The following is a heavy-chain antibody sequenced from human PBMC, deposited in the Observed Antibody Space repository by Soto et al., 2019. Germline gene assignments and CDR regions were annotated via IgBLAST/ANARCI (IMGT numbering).Heavy chain of an antibody. Sequence: SETLSLTCTVSGGSISSSSYYWGWIRQPPGKGLEWIGSIYYSGSTYYNPSLKSRVTISVDTSKNQFSLKLSSVTAADTAVYYCARPGTISFPFDPWGQGTLVTVSS. D-gene: IGHD2-8*01. V-gene: IGHV4-39*01. CDR3: ARPGTISFPFDP. CDR2: IYYSGST. CDR1: GGSISSSSYY. J-gene: IGHJ5*02.